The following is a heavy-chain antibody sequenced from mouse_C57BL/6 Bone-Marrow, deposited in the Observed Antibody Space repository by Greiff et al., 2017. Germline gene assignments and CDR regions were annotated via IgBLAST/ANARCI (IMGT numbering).Heavy chain of an antibody. CDR1: GYTFTDYY. CDR3: AREEGYYAFYYAMDD. CDR2: IYPGSGNT. Sequence: QVQLQQSGAELVRPGASVKLSCKASGYTFTDYYINWVKQRPGQGLEWIARIYPGSGNTYYNEKFKGKATLTAEKSSSTAYMQLSSRTSEDSAVYFCAREEGYYAFYYAMDDWGQGTSVTVAS. D-gene: IGHD2-3*01. V-gene: IGHV1-76*01. J-gene: IGHJ4*01.